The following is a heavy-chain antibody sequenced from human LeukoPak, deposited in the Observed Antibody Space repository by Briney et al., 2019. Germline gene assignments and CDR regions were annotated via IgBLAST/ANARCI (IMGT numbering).Heavy chain of an antibody. V-gene: IGHV4-31*03. CDR2: FYYSGST. D-gene: IGHD3-10*01. CDR1: GGSISSGGYY. J-gene: IGHJ5*02. CDR3: ARAIIVGVSPSFDP. Sequence: PSQTLSLTCTVSGGSISSGGYYWSWIRQHPGKGLEWIGYFYYSGSTYYNPSLKSRVTISVDTSKNQFSLKLSSVTAADTAVYYCARAIIVGVSPSFDPWGQGTLVTVSS.